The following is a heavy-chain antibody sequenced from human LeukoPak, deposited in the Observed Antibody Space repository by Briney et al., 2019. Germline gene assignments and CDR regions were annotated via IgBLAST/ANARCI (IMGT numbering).Heavy chain of an antibody. CDR2: MPYDGSNT. D-gene: IGHD3-22*01. CDR1: GFTFSSYG. Sequence: GGSLRLSCAASGFTFSSYGMHWVRQAPGKGLEWVAFMPYDGSNTYYADSVKGRFTISRDNSKDTLYLQMNSLRPEDTSVYYCAKDSGGYSPTFDYWGQGTPVTVSS. J-gene: IGHJ4*02. CDR3: AKDSGGYSPTFDY. V-gene: IGHV3-30*02.